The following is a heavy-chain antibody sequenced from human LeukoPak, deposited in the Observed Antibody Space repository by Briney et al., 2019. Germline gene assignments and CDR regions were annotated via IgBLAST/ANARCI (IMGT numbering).Heavy chain of an antibody. CDR2: IWYDGSNK. V-gene: IGHV3-33*01. CDR3: ARGRITIFGGVSY. J-gene: IGHJ4*02. D-gene: IGHD3-3*01. Sequence: GGSLRLSCAASGFTFSSYGMHWVRQAPGKGLEWVAVIWYDGSNKYYADSVKGRFTISRDNYKNTLYLQMNILRAEDTAVYYCARGRITIFGGVSYWGQGTLVTVSS. CDR1: GFTFSSYG.